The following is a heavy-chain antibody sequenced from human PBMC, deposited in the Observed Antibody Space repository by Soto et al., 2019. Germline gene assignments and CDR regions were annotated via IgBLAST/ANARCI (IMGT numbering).Heavy chain of an antibody. CDR3: ARSTGIIKNLIWFGELFDY. CDR2: MNPNSGNT. CDR1: GYTFTSYD. D-gene: IGHD3-10*01. J-gene: IGHJ4*02. V-gene: IGHV1-8*01. Sequence: ASVKVSCKASGYTFTSYDINWVRQATGQGLEWMGWMNPNSGNTGYAQKFQGRVTMTSNTSISTAYMELSSLRSEDTAVYYCARSTGIIKNLIWFGELFDYWGQGTLVTVSS.